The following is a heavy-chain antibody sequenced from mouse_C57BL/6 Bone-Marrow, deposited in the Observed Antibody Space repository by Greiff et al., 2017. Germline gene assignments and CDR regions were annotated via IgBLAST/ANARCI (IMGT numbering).Heavy chain of an antibody. CDR3: ARCGNSAWVAY. D-gene: IGHD2-1*01. J-gene: IGHJ3*01. V-gene: IGHV1-55*01. Sequence: QVQLQQPGAELVKPGASVKMSCTSSGYTFTSSWLTWVKHSPGQGLAWIGDIYPGSGSTNYHEQFKSKATLTVDTSSSTAYMQLSSLTSEDSAVYYCARCGNSAWVAYWGQGTLVTVSA. CDR2: IYPGSGST. CDR1: GYTFTSSW.